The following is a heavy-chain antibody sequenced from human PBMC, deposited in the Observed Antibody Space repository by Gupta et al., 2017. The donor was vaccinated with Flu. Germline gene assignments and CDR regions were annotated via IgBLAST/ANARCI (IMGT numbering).Heavy chain of an antibody. V-gene: IGHV4-39*01. D-gene: IGHD5-12*01. CDR1: GGSISSSSYY. J-gene: IGHJ6*02. CDR2: IYYSGST. Sequence: QLQLQESGPGLVKPSETLSLTCTVSGGSISSSSYYWGWIRPPPGKGLEWIGSIYYSGSTYYNPSLKSRVTISVDTSKNQFSLKLSSVTAADTAVYYCAIDSGYVLLDYYYGMDVWGQGTTVTVSS. CDR3: AIDSGYVLLDYYYGMDV.